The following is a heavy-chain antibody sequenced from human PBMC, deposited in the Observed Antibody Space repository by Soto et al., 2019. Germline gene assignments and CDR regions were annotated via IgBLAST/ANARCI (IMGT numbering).Heavy chain of an antibody. CDR1: GFAVRSTYF. Sequence: SQTLSLTSVVSGFAVRSTYFRGCIRQTPGKGLEWIGSVHHDGNAYYPPSVLGRVTISVDTANNQVSLRLRSVTAADTAIYYWGRIIGATGLDSWGQGSLVTVT. D-gene: IGHD1-26*01. CDR2: VHHDGNA. CDR3: GRIIGATGLDS. J-gene: IGHJ4*02. V-gene: IGHV4-38-2*01.